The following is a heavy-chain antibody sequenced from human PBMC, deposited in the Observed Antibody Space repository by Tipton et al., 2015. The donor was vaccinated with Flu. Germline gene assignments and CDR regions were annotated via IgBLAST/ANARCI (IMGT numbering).Heavy chain of an antibody. CDR3: TTEDGRTGGAFGI. V-gene: IGHV3-15*01. Sequence: SLRLSCAASGFTLSNSWMSWVRQAPGKGLEWVGRIKRKADGGTTAYAAPVKGRFTISRDDPENTLYLQMSSLKIEDTAVYYCTTEDGRTGGAFGIWGQGTVVTVSS. D-gene: IGHD1-26*01. CDR2: IKRKADGGTT. CDR1: GFTLSNSW. J-gene: IGHJ3*02.